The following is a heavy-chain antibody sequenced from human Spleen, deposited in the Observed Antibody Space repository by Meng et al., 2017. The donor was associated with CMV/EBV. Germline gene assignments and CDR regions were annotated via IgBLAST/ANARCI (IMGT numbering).Heavy chain of an antibody. D-gene: IGHD5-12*01. CDR1: SVTSSNSW. Sequence: SVTSSNSWWTWIRQPPGKGLEWIGYIYASGSTDHNPSLRSRVTIALDTSKRQFSLKLSSVTAADTAVYYCARRYSGDDDSDDYFDYWGQGILVTVSS. CDR2: IYASGST. CDR3: ARRYSGDDDSDDYFDY. V-gene: IGHV4-61*01. J-gene: IGHJ4*02.